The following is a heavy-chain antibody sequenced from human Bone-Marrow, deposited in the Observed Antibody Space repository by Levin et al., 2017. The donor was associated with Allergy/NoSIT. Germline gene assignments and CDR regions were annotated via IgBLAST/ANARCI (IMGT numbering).Heavy chain of an antibody. D-gene: IGHD6-19*01. CDR2: INGIGVNT. V-gene: IGHV3-23*01. CDR3: AKSAGDNSDWSSH. CDR1: GFSFSTYA. J-gene: IGHJ4*02. Sequence: SGGSLRLSCAASGFSFSTYAMSWVRQAPGKGLEWVAAINGIGVNTYYADFVQGRFTISRDNSKNTLYLQMNSLGAGDTAIYYCAKSAGDNSDWSSHWGQGTLVTVSS.